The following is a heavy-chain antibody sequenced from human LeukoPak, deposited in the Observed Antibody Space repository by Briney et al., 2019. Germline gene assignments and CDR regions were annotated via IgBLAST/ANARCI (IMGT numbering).Heavy chain of an antibody. CDR3: TTERWLQFGLDY. CDR2: IKSKTDGGTT. CDR1: GFTFSNAW. D-gene: IGHD5-24*01. V-gene: IGHV3-15*01. Sequence: GGSLRLSCAASGFTFSNAWMSWVRQAPGKGLEWVGRIKSKTDGGTTDYAAPVKGRFTISRDDSKNTLYLQMNSLKTEDTAVYYCTTERWLQFGLDYWGQGTLVTVSS. J-gene: IGHJ4*02.